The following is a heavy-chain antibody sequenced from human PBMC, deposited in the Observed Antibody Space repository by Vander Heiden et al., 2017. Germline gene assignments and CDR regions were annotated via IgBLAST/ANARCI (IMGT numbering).Heavy chain of an antibody. Sequence: EVQLVESGGGLVQPGGSLRLSGAASGFTFRSDSMNWVRQAPGKVLEWVSYIGTSSSNIYYADSVKGRFTISRDNAKNSLYLQMNSLRAEDTAVYYCARRVVGAPRAFDIWGQGTMVTVSS. CDR3: ARRVVGAPRAFDI. J-gene: IGHJ3*02. V-gene: IGHV3-48*01. CDR2: IGTSSSNI. CDR1: GFTFRSDS. D-gene: IGHD1-26*01.